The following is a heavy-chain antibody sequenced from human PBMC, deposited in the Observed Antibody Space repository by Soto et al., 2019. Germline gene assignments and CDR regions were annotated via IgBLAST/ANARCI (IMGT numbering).Heavy chain of an antibody. V-gene: IGHV4-39*02. CDR3: ATFVVRDSRQHEFEL. J-gene: IGHJ4*02. CDR2: IYYGGTT. D-gene: IGHD3-22*01. Sequence: PAWTXSLTGTFSVSSIIITDYDGCGVRQPPGRGREWIGNIYYGGTTYYNPSLKRLFTISLDTSKNHFSLKLTSVTAADTAVYYCATFVVRDSRQHEFELWGPGTLV. CDR1: VSSIIITDYD.